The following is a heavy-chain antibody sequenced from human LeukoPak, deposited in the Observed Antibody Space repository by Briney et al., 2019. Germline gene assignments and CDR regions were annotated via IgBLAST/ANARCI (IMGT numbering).Heavy chain of an antibody. D-gene: IGHD3-9*01. V-gene: IGHV4-34*01. CDR2: INHSGST. CDR3: ARGLVLRYPRRIFDI. J-gene: IGHJ3*02. Sequence: PSETLSLTCAVYGGSFSGYYWSWIRQPPGKGLEWIGEINHSGSTNYNPSLKSRVTISVDTSKNQFSLKLSSVTAADTAVYYCARGLVLRYPRRIFDIWGQGTMVTVSS. CDR1: GGSFSGYY.